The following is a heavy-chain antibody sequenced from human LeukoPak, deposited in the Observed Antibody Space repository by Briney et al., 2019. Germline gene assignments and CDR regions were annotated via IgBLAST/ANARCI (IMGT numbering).Heavy chain of an antibody. Sequence: ASVKVSCKASGYTFTSYGISWVRQAPGQGLEWMGWISAYNGNTNYAQKLRGRVTMTTDTSTSTAYMELRSLRSDDTAVYYCARCPRTLYCSSTSCPLNWFDPWGQGTLVTVSS. CDR3: ARCPRTLYCSSTSCPLNWFDP. J-gene: IGHJ5*02. CDR2: ISAYNGNT. V-gene: IGHV1-18*01. CDR1: GYTFTSYG. D-gene: IGHD2-2*01.